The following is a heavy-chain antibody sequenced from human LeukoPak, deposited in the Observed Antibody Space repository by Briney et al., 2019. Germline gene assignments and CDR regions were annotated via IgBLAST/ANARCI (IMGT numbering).Heavy chain of an antibody. CDR3: ARVKADRFDP. CDR2: IKQDGSEK. J-gene: IGHJ5*02. V-gene: IGHV3-7*03. CDR1: GFTFNSYW. Sequence: GGSLRLSCAASGFTFNSYWMSWVRQAPGKGLEWVANIKQDGSEKYYVDSVKGRFTISRDNAKNSLYLQMNSLRAEDTAVYYCARVKADRFDPWGQGTLVTVSS.